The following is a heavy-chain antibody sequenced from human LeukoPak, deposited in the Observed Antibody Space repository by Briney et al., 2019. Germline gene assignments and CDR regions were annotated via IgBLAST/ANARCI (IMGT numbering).Heavy chain of an antibody. CDR3: ARDSASGSYYYYYYYGMDV. CDR2: ISAYNGNT. CDR1: GYTFTSYG. D-gene: IGHD1-26*01. J-gene: IGHJ6*02. Sequence: ASVKVSCKASGYTFTSYGISWVRQAPGQGLEWMGWISAYNGNTNYAQKLQGRVTMTTDTSTSTAYMELSSLRSEDTAVYYCARDSASGSYYYYYYYGMDVWGQGTTVTVSS. V-gene: IGHV1-18*01.